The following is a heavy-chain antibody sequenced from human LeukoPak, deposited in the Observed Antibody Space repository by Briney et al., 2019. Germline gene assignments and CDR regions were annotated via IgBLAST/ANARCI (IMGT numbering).Heavy chain of an antibody. D-gene: IGHD4-23*01. V-gene: IGHV4-39*07. CDR1: GGSISSGSFY. CDR3: ARDKTFEVVNFFDS. J-gene: IGHJ4*02. CDR2: IYYSGST. Sequence: SETLSLTCTVSGGSISSGSFYWGWIRQPPGKGLEWIGSIYYSGSTYYNPSLESRITMSLDTSKNQFSLKLYTVTAADTAMYYCARDKTFEVVNFFDSWGQGALVTVSS.